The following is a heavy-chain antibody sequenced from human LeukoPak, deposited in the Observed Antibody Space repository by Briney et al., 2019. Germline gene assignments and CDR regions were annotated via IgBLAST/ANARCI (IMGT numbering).Heavy chain of an antibody. D-gene: IGHD6-19*01. J-gene: IGHJ2*01. Sequence: SETLSLTCAVYGGSFSGYYWSWIRQPPGKGLEWIGEINHSGSTNYNPSLKSRVTISVDTSKNQFFLKLSSVTAADTAVYYCARDRQWLDNWYFDLWGRGTLVTVSS. CDR1: GGSFSGYY. CDR2: INHSGST. CDR3: ARDRQWLDNWYFDL. V-gene: IGHV4-34*01.